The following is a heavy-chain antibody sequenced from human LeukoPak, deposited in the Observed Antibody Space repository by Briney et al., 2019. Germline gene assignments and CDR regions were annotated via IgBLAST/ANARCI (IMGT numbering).Heavy chain of an antibody. CDR3: AKDVTGTTPNWFDP. J-gene: IGHJ5*02. CDR2: INPNSGGT. Sequence: MXWVRQAPGQXXXWMGXINPNSGGTNYAQKFQGRVTMTRDTSISTAYMELSRLRSDDTAVYYCAKDVTGTTPNWFDPWGQGTLVTVSS. V-gene: IGHV1-2*02. D-gene: IGHD1-20*01.